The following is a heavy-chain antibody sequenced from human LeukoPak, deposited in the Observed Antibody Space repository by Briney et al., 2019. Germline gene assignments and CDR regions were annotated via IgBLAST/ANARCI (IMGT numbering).Heavy chain of an antibody. D-gene: IGHD3-16*01. V-gene: IGHV1-69*13. CDR2: IIPIFGTA. Sequence: SVKLSCKACGGTFSSYAISWVRQAPGQGLEWMGGIIPIFGTANYAQKFQGRVTITADESTSTAYMELSSLRSEDTAVYYCASKETGYDYVWGSPLYYYYGMDVWGQGTTVTVSS. J-gene: IGHJ6*02. CDR1: GGTFSSYA. CDR3: ASKETGYDYVWGSPLYYYYGMDV.